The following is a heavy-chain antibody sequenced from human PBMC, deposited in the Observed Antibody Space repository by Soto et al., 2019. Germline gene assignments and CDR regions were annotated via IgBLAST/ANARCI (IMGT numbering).Heavy chain of an antibody. D-gene: IGHD1-1*01. J-gene: IGHJ5*02. Sequence: QVQLVESGGGVVQPGRSLRLSCAASGFTFSSYGMHWVRQAPGKGLEWVAAIWYDGSNKYYADSVKGRFTISRDNSKNTLYLQMNSLRAEATAVYYCARDRVAGIGGVNGFDPWGQGTLVTVSS. CDR2: IWYDGSNK. CDR3: ARDRVAGIGGVNGFDP. V-gene: IGHV3-33*01. CDR1: GFTFSSYG.